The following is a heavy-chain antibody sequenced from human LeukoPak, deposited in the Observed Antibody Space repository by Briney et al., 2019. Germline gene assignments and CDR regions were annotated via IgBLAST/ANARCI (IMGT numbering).Heavy chain of an antibody. V-gene: IGHV3-21*01. D-gene: IGHD3-16*02. CDR3: ARDLATRQRTGLYDS. Sequence: TGGSLRLSCAAPGFTFSSYSMNWVRQAPGKGLEWVTSISSSSSYIYYADSVKGRFTISRDNAKISLYLQMNSLRAEDTAVYYCARDLATRQRTGLYDSWGQGALVTVSS. J-gene: IGHJ4*02. CDR2: ISSSSSYI. CDR1: GFTFSSYS.